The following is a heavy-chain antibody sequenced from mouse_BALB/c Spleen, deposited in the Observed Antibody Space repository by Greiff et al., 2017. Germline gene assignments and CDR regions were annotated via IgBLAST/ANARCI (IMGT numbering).Heavy chain of an antibody. CDR3: ARSNYGSSPYYFDY. Sequence: EVKVVESGPSLVKPSQTLSLTCSVTGDSITSGYWNWIRKFPGNKLEYMGYISYSGSTYYNPSLKSRISITRDTSKNQYYLQLNSVTTEDTATYYCARSNYGSSPYYFDYWGQGTTLTVSS. CDR2: ISYSGST. J-gene: IGHJ2*01. D-gene: IGHD1-1*01. CDR1: GDSITSGY. V-gene: IGHV3-8*02.